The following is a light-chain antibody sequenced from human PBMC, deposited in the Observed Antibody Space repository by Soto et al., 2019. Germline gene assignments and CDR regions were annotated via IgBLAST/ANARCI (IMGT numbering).Light chain of an antibody. CDR2: GNN. CDR1: SSNIGAGYD. J-gene: IGLJ2*01. CDR3: QSYDSSLIGYVL. V-gene: IGLV1-40*01. Sequence: QSVLTQPPSVSGAPGQRVTISCSGSSSNIGAGYDVHWFQQLPGTAPKLLIYGNNNRPSGVPDRFSGSKSGTSASLAITGLQAEDEADYYCQSYDSSLIGYVLFGGGTKLTVL.